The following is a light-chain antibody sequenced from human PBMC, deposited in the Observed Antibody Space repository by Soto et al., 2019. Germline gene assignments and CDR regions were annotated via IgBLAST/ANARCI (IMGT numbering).Light chain of an antibody. CDR3: QQRSNWPST. V-gene: IGKV3-11*01. CDR2: DAS. CDR1: QSVSGY. Sequence: EIVLTQSPATLSLSPGDRATLSCRASQSVSGYLAWYQQKPGQAPRLLIYDASNRATGIPARFSGSGSGTDFTLPVTSLEPEDFAVYYSQQRSNWPSTFGGGTKVEI. J-gene: IGKJ4*01.